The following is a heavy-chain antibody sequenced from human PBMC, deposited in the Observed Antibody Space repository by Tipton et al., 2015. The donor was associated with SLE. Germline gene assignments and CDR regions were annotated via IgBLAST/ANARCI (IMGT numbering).Heavy chain of an antibody. V-gene: IGHV1-18*01. Sequence: QLVQSGGEVKKPGASVKVSCKASGYTFTSYGISWVRQAPGQGLEWMGWISAYNGNTNYAQKLQGRVTMTTDTSRSIVYMELSSLRSEDTAVYYCARDTVSSSWPPDDAFDIWGQGTMVTVSS. CDR3: ARDTVSSSWPPDDAFDI. CDR2: ISAYNGNT. D-gene: IGHD6-13*01. CDR1: GYTFTSYG. J-gene: IGHJ3*02.